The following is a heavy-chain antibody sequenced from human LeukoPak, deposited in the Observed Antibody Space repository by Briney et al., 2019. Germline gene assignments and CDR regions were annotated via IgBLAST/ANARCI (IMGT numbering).Heavy chain of an antibody. V-gene: IGHV3-74*01. CDR1: GFPFNSFW. D-gene: IGHD1-14*01. J-gene: IGHJ4*02. Sequence: GGSLRLSCAASGFPFNSFWMHWVRQAPGKGLVWVSDMNEYSTTIKYADSVKGRFTISRDNAKSILYLQMNNLRAEDTAMYFCARGGVNPVDHWGQGTLVTVSS. CDR3: ARGGVNPVDH. CDR2: MNEYSTTI.